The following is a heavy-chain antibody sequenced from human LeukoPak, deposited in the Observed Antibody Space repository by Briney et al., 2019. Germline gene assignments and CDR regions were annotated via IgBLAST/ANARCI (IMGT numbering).Heavy chain of an antibody. CDR3: ARSSAIAAAGTLDY. V-gene: IGHV1-18*01. J-gene: IGHJ4*02. Sequence: ASVNVSCKASGYTFTSYGISWVRQAPGQGLEWMGWISAYNGNTNYAQELQGRVTMTTDTSTSTAYMELRSLRSDYTAVYYRARSSAIAAAGTLDYWGQGTLVTVSS. D-gene: IGHD6-13*01. CDR2: ISAYNGNT. CDR1: GYTFTSYG.